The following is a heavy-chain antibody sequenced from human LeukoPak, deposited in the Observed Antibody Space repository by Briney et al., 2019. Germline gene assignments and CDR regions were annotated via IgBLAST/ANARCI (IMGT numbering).Heavy chain of an antibody. Sequence: GESLKISFKGSGYRFPSYWIGWVRPIPGKGLEWMGILYPGDSDTRYSPSFQGQVTMSADKSITTAYLQWSSLKASDTAIYYCGRHNSNSGSHYDAFDIWGQGTVVTVSS. D-gene: IGHD1-26*01. V-gene: IGHV5-51*01. J-gene: IGHJ3*02. CDR2: LYPGDSDT. CDR1: GYRFPSYW. CDR3: GRHNSNSGSHYDAFDI.